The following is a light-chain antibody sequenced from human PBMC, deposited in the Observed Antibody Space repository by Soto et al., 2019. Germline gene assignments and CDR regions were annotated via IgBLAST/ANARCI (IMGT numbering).Light chain of an antibody. V-gene: IGKV3-11*01. CDR2: DAS. CDR1: QSVGSY. CDR3: QQRSNWPIT. Sequence: EIVLTQSPATLSLSPGERATLSCGASQSVGSYLGWYQQKPGQAPRLLIYDASNRATGIPARFSGSGSGTDFTLTISSLEPEDFAVYYCQQRSNWPITFGQGTRLEIK. J-gene: IGKJ5*01.